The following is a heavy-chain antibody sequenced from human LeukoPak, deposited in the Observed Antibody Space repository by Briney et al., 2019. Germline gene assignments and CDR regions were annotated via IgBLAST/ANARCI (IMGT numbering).Heavy chain of an antibody. CDR3: TRDLTGSYSGYGWFDP. V-gene: IGHV3-49*03. CDR1: GFTFGDYA. CDR2: IRSKAYGGTT. Sequence: GGSLRLSCTASGFTFGDYAMSWFRQAPGKGLEWVGFIRSKAYGGTTEYAASVKGRFTISRDDSKSIAYLQMNSLKTEDTAVYYCTRDLTGSYSGYGWFDPWGQGTLVTVSS. D-gene: IGHD1-26*01. J-gene: IGHJ5*02.